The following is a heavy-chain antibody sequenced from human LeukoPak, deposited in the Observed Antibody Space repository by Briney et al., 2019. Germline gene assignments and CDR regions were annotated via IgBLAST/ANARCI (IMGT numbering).Heavy chain of an antibody. CDR3: ARLRFDFWSGYTHPYFDY. CDR1: GGSFSSSSYS. CDR2: IYYSGTT. D-gene: IGHD3-3*01. J-gene: IGHJ4*02. V-gene: IGHV4-39*01. Sequence: SETLSLTCTVSGGSFSSSSYSWGWIRQPPGKGLEWVGSIYYSGTTYYNPSLKSRVTISVDTSKIQFSLKLSSVAATDTAVYFCARLRFDFWSGYTHPYFDYWGQGTLVTVSS.